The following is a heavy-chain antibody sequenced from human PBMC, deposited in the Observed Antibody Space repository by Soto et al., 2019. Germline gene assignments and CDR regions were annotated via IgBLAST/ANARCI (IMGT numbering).Heavy chain of an antibody. CDR2: IFPADSDI. Sequence: PGESLKISCKAAGYIFSTNWIAWVRHVPGKGLEWMGSIFPADSDIRYNPSFQGQVTISVDKSIDTAYLQWSSLRAEDTAVYYCAKSHWSGTDGMDVWGQGTTVTVSS. J-gene: IGHJ6*02. V-gene: IGHV5-51*01. CDR1: GYIFSTNW. CDR3: AKSHWSGTDGMDV. D-gene: IGHD3-3*01.